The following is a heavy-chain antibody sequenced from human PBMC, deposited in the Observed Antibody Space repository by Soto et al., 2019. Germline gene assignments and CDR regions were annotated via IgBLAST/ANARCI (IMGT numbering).Heavy chain of an antibody. V-gene: IGHV3-74*01. D-gene: IGHD6-19*01. Sequence: EVQLVESGGGLVQPGGSLRPSCAASGFTFSGSWLHWFRQAPGKGLVWLSRINSDGSSTNYADSVKGRFTISRDNAKSTLYLQLNSVRAEDTAVYYCARKGAVAGFGYWGQGTLVTVSS. CDR3: ARKGAVAGFGY. CDR1: GFTFSGSW. J-gene: IGHJ4*02. CDR2: INSDGSST.